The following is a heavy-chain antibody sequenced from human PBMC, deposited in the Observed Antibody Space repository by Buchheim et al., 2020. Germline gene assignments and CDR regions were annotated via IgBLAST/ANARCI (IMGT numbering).Heavy chain of an antibody. Sequence: EVQLVESGGGLVQPGGSLRLSCAASGFTFSSYWMHWVRQAPGKGLVWVSRINSDGSSTSYADSVKGRFTISRDNAKNTLYLQMNSLRAEDTAVYYCARGSNCSGGSCYSGYYYGMDVWGQGTT. CDR2: INSDGSST. CDR3: ARGSNCSGGSCYSGYYYGMDV. D-gene: IGHD2-15*01. V-gene: IGHV3-74*01. CDR1: GFTFSSYW. J-gene: IGHJ6*02.